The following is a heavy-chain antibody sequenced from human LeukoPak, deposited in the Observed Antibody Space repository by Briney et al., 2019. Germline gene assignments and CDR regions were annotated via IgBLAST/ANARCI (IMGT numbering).Heavy chain of an antibody. CDR1: GGTFSSYA. CDR3: ASPSGVCSSTSCYAPFDY. Sequence: ASVKVSCKASGGTFSSYAISWVRQAPGQGLEWMGGIIPIFSTANYAQKFQGRVTITTDESTSTAYMELSSLRSEDTAVYYCASPSGVCSSTSCYAPFDYWGQGTLVTVSS. CDR2: IIPIFSTA. D-gene: IGHD2-2*01. V-gene: IGHV1-69*05. J-gene: IGHJ4*02.